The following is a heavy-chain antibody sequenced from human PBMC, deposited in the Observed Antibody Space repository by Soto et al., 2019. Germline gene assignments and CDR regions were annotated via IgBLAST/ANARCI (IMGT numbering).Heavy chain of an antibody. D-gene: IGHD3-10*01. V-gene: IGHV2-5*02. Sequence: SGPTLVNPTQTLTLTCTVSGFSLSTTGVGVGWIRQPPGKALECLALIYWDDDKRYSPSLKSRLTITRDTSKNQVVLTMTNMDPVDTATYYCAHIPNYYQYNWFDPWGQGTLVTVSS. J-gene: IGHJ5*02. CDR1: GFSLSTTGVG. CDR2: IYWDDDK. CDR3: AHIPNYYQYNWFDP.